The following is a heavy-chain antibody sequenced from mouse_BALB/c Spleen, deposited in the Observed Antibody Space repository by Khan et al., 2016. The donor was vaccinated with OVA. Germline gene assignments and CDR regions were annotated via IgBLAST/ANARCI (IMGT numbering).Heavy chain of an antibody. CDR2: INTHSGVP. J-gene: IGHJ4*01. CDR3: ARGGAAYDRNDGGAMDY. V-gene: IGHV9-4*02. CDR1: GYTFTTAG. Sequence: QIQLVQSGPELKKPGETVRISCKASGYTFTTAGMQWVQKMPGKGLKWIGWINTHSGVPKYAEDFKGRFAFSLETSASTVYLQITNLKNEDTATYCWARGGAAYDRNDGGAMDYWGQGTSVTVAS. D-gene: IGHD2-14*01.